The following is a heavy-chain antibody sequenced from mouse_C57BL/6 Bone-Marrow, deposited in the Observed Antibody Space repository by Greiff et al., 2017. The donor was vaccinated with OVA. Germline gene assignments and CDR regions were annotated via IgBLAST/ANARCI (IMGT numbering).Heavy chain of an antibody. V-gene: IGHV2-2*01. J-gene: IGHJ3*01. Sequence: QVQLQQSGPGLVQPSQSLSITCTVSGFSLTSYGVHWVRQSPGKGLEWLGVIWSGGSTDYNAAFISRLSISKDNSKSQVFFKMNSLQADDTAIYYCARIYDDYDGAPRFAYWGQGTLVTVSA. D-gene: IGHD2-4*01. CDR3: ARIYDDYDGAPRFAY. CDR1: GFSLTSYG. CDR2: IWSGGST.